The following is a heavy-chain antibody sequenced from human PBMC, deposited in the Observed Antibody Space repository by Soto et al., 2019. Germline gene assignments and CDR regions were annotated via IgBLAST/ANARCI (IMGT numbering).Heavy chain of an antibody. CDR1: GYTFTSYD. V-gene: IGHV1-8*01. CDR2: MNPNSGNT. J-gene: IGHJ3*02. Sequence: ASVKVSCKASGYTFTSYDINWVRQATGQGLEWMGWMNPNSGNTGYAQKFQGRVTMTRNTSISTAYMELSSLRSEDTAVYYCARGHDYIWGSYRNDAFDIWGQGTMVTVSS. D-gene: IGHD3-16*02. CDR3: ARGHDYIWGSYRNDAFDI.